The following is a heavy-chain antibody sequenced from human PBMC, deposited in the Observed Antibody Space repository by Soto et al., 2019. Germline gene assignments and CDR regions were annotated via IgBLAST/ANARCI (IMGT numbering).Heavy chain of an antibody. J-gene: IGHJ6*02. V-gene: IGHV1-69*01. Sequence: QVQLVQSGAEVKEPGSSVRVSCKASGGTFDNFIMNWVRQTPGQGLEWMGGIVPMLGTPTYAEKFKGRVTISATGSTSTVSMEVTSLRSEATAIYYCARNGTYSSSLSQYSGMDVWGQGTTVTVSS. CDR2: IVPMLGTP. CDR1: GGTFDNFI. CDR3: ARNGTYSSSLSQYSGMDV. D-gene: IGHD1-26*01.